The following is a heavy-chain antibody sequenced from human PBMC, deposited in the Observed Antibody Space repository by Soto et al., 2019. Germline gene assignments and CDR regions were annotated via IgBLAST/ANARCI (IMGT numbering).Heavy chain of an antibody. V-gene: IGHV6-1*01. CDR2: TYYRSKWYN. CDR3: ARGLYCSGGSCYSYYYYGMDV. CDR1: GDSVSSNSAA. Sequence: SQTLSLTCAISGDSVSSNSAAWNWIRQSPSRGLEWLGRTYYRSKWYNDYAVSVKSRITINPDTSKNQFSLQLNSVTPEDTAVYYCARGLYCSGGSCYSYYYYGMDVWGQGTTVTVSS. J-gene: IGHJ6*02. D-gene: IGHD2-15*01.